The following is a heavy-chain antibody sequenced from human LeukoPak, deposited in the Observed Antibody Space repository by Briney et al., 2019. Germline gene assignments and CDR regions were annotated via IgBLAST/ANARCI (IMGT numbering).Heavy chain of an antibody. J-gene: IGHJ4*02. D-gene: IGHD3-10*01. CDR1: GFTVSSNY. V-gene: IGHV3-66*01. CDR2: IYSGGST. Sequence: GGSLRLSCAASGFTVSSNYMSWVRQAPGKGLEWVSVIYSGGSTYYADSVKGRFTISRDNSKNTLYLQMNSLRAEDTAVYYCAKDHYGSGSLFDYWGQGTLVTVSS. CDR3: AKDHYGSGSLFDY.